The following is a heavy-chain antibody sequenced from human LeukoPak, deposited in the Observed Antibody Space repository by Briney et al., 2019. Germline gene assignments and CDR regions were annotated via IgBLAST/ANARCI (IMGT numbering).Heavy chain of an antibody. Sequence: ASVKVSCKASGYTFTGYYMHWVRQAPGQGLEWMGWINPNSGGTNYAQKFQGRVTMTRDTSISTAYMELSRLRSDDTAVYYCARGEVANFYYYYGMDVWGQGTTVTVSS. D-gene: IGHD1-26*01. V-gene: IGHV1-2*02. CDR2: INPNSGGT. CDR3: ARGEVANFYYYYGMDV. J-gene: IGHJ6*02. CDR1: GYTFTGYY.